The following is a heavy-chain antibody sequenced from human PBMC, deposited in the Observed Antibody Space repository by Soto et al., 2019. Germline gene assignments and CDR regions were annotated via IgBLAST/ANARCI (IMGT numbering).Heavy chain of an antibody. CDR3: ARVPLYYYDSSGTVDY. CDR2: ISAYNGNT. Sequence: ASVKVSCKASGYTFTSYGISWVRQAPGQGLEWMGWISAYNGNTNYAQKLQGRVTMTTDTSTSTAYMELRSLRSDDTAVYYCARVPLYYYDSSGTVDYWGQGTLVTVSS. V-gene: IGHV1-18*04. J-gene: IGHJ4*02. CDR1: GYTFTSYG. D-gene: IGHD3-22*01.